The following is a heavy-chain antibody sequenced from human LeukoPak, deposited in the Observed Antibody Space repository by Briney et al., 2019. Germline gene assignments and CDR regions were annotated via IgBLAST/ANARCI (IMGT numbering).Heavy chain of an antibody. CDR1: GYSFTSYW. CDR2: IIPIFGTA. J-gene: IGHJ4*02. Sequence: KISCKGSGYSFTSYWIGWVRQAPGQGLEWMGGIIPIFGTANYAQKFQGRVTITADESTGTAYMELSSLRSEDTAVYYCARGGYSYGLYYFDYWGQGTLVTVSS. V-gene: IGHV1-69*01. D-gene: IGHD5-18*01. CDR3: ARGGYSYGLYYFDY.